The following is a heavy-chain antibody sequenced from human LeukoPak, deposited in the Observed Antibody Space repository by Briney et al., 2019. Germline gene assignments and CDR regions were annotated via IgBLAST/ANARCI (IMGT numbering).Heavy chain of an antibody. D-gene: IGHD3-9*01. V-gene: IGHV3-43D*03. CDR2: ISWDGGST. J-gene: IGHJ4*02. Sequence: GGSLRLSCAASGFTFDDYAMHWVRQAPGKGLEWVSLISWDGGSTYYADSVKGRFTISRDNSKNSLYLQMYSLRAEDTALYYCAKDALPNKYYDILTGYPDYWGQGTLVTVSS. CDR1: GFTFDDYA. CDR3: AKDALPNKYYDILTGYPDY.